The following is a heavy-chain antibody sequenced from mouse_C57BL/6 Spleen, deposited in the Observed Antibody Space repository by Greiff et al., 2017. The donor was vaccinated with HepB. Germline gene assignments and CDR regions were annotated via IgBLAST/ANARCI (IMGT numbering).Heavy chain of an antibody. CDR3: ARFGTGDAMDY. J-gene: IGHJ4*01. Sequence: VQLQQSGPVLVKPGASVKMSCKASGYTFTDYYMNWVKQSHGKSLEWIGVINPYNGGTSYNQKFKGKATLTVDKSSSTAYMELNSLTSEDSAVYYCARFGTGDAMDYWGQGTSVTVSS. CDR1: GYTFTDYY. CDR2: INPYNGGT. D-gene: IGHD3-1*01. V-gene: IGHV1-19*01.